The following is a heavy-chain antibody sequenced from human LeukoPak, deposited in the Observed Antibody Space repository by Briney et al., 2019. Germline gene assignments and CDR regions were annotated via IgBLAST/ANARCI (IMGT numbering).Heavy chain of an antibody. CDR3: ARDKLGYYYYYMDV. CDR2: ISGSGGST. D-gene: IGHD6-13*01. CDR1: GFTFSSYE. V-gene: IGHV3-23*01. J-gene: IGHJ6*03. Sequence: GGSLRLSCAVSGFTFSSYEMNWVRQAPGKGLEWVSAISGSGGSTYYADSVKGRFTISRDNSKNSLYLQMNSLRAEDTAVYYCARDKLGYYYYYMDVWGKGTTVTVSS.